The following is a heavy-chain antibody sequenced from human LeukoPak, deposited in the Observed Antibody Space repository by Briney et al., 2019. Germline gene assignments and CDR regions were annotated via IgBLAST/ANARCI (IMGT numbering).Heavy chain of an antibody. CDR2: IYYSGST. J-gene: IGHJ4*02. V-gene: IGHV4-59*08. CDR1: GGSISSYH. Sequence: SETLSLTCTVSGGSISSYHWSWIRQPPGKGLEWIGYIYYSGSTNYNPSLKSRVTISVDTSKNQFSLKLSSVTAADTAVYYCASSTPYSSSWYYFDYWGQGALVTVSS. CDR3: ASSTPYSSSWYYFDY. D-gene: IGHD6-13*01.